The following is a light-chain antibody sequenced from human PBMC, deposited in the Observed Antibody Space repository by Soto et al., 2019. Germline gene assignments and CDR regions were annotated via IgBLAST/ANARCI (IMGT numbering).Light chain of an antibody. CDR1: QDTRNY. CDR2: DGS. Sequence: DIHVTQSPPSLSASVGDRVTITCRATQDTRNYLNWYQVKPGKAPKLLIYDGSNLEIGVPPRFSGSASGTQFTLTISSLQPDVFATYYCQQYNSYLVTFGGGTKVDIK. V-gene: IGKV1-33*01. J-gene: IGKJ4*01. CDR3: QQYNSYLVT.